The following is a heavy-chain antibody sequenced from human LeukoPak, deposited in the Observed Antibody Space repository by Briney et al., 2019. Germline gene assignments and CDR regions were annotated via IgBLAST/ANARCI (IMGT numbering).Heavy chain of an antibody. J-gene: IGHJ4*02. Sequence: GGSLRLSCAASGVTFSNYWMHWVRQAPGKGLVWVSRIKSDGSRTDYAASVKGRFTISRDNSKNTLYLQMNSLRAEDTAVYNCARGGMVAQIDYWGQGTLVTVSS. D-gene: IGHD2-8*01. V-gene: IGHV3-74*01. CDR1: GVTFSNYW. CDR3: ARGGMVAQIDY. CDR2: IKSDGSRT.